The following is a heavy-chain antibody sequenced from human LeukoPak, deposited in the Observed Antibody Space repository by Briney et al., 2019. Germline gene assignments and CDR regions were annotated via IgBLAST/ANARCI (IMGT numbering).Heavy chain of an antibody. V-gene: IGHV1-2*02. CDR2: INPNSGGT. J-gene: IGHJ2*01. CDR1: GYTFTGYY. D-gene: IGHD3-22*01. CDR3: AIDGYYYDSSGPYWYFDL. Sequence: ASVKVSCKASGYTFTGYYMHWVRQAPGQGLEWMGWINPNSGGTNYAQKFQGRVTMTRDTSISTAYMELSSLRSDDTAVYYCAIDGYYYDSSGPYWYFDLWGRGTLVTVSS.